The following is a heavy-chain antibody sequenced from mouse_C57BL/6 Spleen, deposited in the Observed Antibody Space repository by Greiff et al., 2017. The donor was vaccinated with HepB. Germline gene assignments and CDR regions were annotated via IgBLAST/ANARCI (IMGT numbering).Heavy chain of an antibody. J-gene: IGHJ3*01. CDR3: ARPYDYEFAY. CDR2: IDPSDSYT. CDR1: GYTFTSYW. Sequence: QVQLQQSGAELVMPGASVKLSCKASGYTFTSYWMHWVKQRPGQGLEWIGEIDPSDSYTNYNQKFKGKSTLTVDNSSSTAYMQLSSLTSEDSAVYYCARPYDYEFAYWGQGTLVTVSA. V-gene: IGHV1-69*01. D-gene: IGHD2-4*01.